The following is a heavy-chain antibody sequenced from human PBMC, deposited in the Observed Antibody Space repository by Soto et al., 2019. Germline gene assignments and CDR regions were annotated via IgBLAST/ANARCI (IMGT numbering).Heavy chain of an antibody. V-gene: IGHV3-23*01. CDR2: ISGSGGST. D-gene: IGHD2-15*01. Sequence: EVQLLESGGGLVQPGGSLRLSCAASGFTFSSYAMSWVRQAPGKGLEWVSAISGSGGSTYYADSVKGRFTISRDNSKNTLYLQMNSLRAEDTAVYYCAKLDIVVVVAPDEGWFDPWGQGTLVTVSS. J-gene: IGHJ5*02. CDR3: AKLDIVVVVAPDEGWFDP. CDR1: GFTFSSYA.